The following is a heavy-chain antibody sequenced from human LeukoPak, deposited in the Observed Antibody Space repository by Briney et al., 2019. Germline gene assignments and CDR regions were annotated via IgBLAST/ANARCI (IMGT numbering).Heavy chain of an antibody. CDR2: IIPIFGTA. V-gene: IGHV1-69*13. CDR3: ARVWEMATIRYYYTVWTS. J-gene: IGHJ6*02. Sequence: SVKVSCKASGGTFSSYAISWVRQAPGQGLEWMGGIIPIFGTANYAQKFQGRVTITADESTSTAYMELSSLRSEDTAVYYCARVWEMATIRYYYTVWTSGAKGPRSPSP. CDR1: GGTFSSYA. D-gene: IGHD5-24*01.